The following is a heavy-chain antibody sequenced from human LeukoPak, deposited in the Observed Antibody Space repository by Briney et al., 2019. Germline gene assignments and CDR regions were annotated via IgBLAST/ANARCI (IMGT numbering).Heavy chain of an antibody. V-gene: IGHV4-34*01. D-gene: IGHD3-22*01. J-gene: IGHJ3*02. CDR3: ARDRFRYYDSSGYYGAFDI. CDR1: GGSFSGYY. CDR2: INHSGST. Sequence: PSETLSLTCAVYGGSFSGYYWSWIRQPPGKGLEWIGEINHSGSTNYNPSLKSRVTISVDTSKNQFSLKLSSVTAADTAVYYCARDRFRYYDSSGYYGAFDIWGQGTMVTVSS.